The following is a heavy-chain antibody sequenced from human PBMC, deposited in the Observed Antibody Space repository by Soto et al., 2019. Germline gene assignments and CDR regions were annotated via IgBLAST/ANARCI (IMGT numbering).Heavy chain of an antibody. CDR3: VRGAPFDY. Sequence: GGSLRLSCAASGFTFSSYWMHWVRQVPGTGPVWVSRISSGGTSTAYADSVKGRFTISRDNAKNTLSLQMDSLRAEDTAVYSCVRGAPFDYWGQGAQVTVSS. V-gene: IGHV3-74*01. CDR2: ISSGGTST. CDR1: GFTFSSYW. J-gene: IGHJ4*02.